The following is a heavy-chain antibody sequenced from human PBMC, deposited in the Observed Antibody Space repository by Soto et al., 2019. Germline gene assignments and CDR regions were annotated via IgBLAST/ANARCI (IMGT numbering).Heavy chain of an antibody. J-gene: IGHJ4*02. D-gene: IGHD1-7*01. V-gene: IGHV3-23*04. Sequence: EVHLAESGGGLVQPGGSLTVSCAASGVSFSDEAMTWVRQAPGKGLEWVASIHGSGRSKYYADSVKGRFTISRDNSKNTLHLQMYNLRAEDAAVYYCARDRDPGTAYYDFDTWGQGTLVTVSS. CDR3: ARDRDPGTAYYDFDT. CDR2: IHGSGRSK. CDR1: GVSFSDEA.